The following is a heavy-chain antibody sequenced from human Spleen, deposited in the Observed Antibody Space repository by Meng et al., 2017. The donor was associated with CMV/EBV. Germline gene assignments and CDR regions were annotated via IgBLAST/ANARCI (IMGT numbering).Heavy chain of an antibody. V-gene: IGHV1-8*03. Sequence: ASVKVSCKASGYTFTSYDINWVRQATGQGLEWMGWMNPNSGNTGYAQKFQGRVTITRNTPISTASMELSSLRSEDTAVYYCASDYYGLGSFLGADYRGQGTLVTVSS. CDR2: MNPNSGNT. CDR1: GYTFTSYD. D-gene: IGHD3-10*01. J-gene: IGHJ4*02. CDR3: ASDYYGLGSFLGADY.